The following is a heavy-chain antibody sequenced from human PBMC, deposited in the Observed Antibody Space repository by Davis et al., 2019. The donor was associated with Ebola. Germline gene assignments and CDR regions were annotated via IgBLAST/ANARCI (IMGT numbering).Heavy chain of an antibody. CDR2: ISAYNGNT. J-gene: IGHJ4*02. CDR1: GYTFKNSA. D-gene: IGHD3-22*01. V-gene: IGHV1-18*01. CDR3: AAAPLLYDSGGYESWNY. Sequence: AASVKVSCKASGYTFKNSAISWVRQAPGQGLEWMGWISAYNGNTAYAQILQGRVTMTTDTSTSSAYMELTSLRPEDTAVYYCAAAPLLYDSGGYESWNYWGQGTLVTVSS.